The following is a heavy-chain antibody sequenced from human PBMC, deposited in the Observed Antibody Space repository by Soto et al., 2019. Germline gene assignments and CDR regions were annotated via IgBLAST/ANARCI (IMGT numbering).Heavy chain of an antibody. CDR3: ARARKYQLLLRPSYGMDV. Sequence: ASVKVSCKASGYTFTNYGISWVRQAPGQGLEWMGWISAYNGNTNYAQKLQGRVTMTTDTSTSTAYMELRSLRSDDTAVYYCARARKYQLLLRPSYGMDVWGQGTTVTASS. D-gene: IGHD2-2*01. V-gene: IGHV1-18*04. J-gene: IGHJ6*02. CDR2: ISAYNGNT. CDR1: GYTFTNYG.